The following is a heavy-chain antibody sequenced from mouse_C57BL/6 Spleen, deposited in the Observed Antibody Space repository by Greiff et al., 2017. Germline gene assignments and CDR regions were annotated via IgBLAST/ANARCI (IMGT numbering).Heavy chain of an antibody. CDR2: IHPNSGST. V-gene: IGHV1-64*01. D-gene: IGHD3-2*02. Sequence: VQLQQSGAELVKPGASVKLSCKASGYTFTSYWMHWVKQRPGQGLEWIGMIHPNSGSTNYNEKFKSKATLTVDKSSSTAYMQLSSLTSEDSAVYYCARSDSSGYGDYWGQGTTLTVSS. J-gene: IGHJ2*01. CDR3: ARSDSSGYGDY. CDR1: GYTFTSYW.